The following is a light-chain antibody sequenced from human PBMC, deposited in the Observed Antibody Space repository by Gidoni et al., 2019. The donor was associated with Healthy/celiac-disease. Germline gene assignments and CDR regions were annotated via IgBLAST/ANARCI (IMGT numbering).Light chain of an antibody. CDR3: QQYSSTPLT. J-gene: IGKJ4*01. Sequence: DIVLTQSPDSLAVSLGERATIKCKSSQNLLYSSNNKTYLAWYQQKPGQPPQLLNYWASTRESGVPDRFSGSGSGTDFTLPISSLQAEDVAVYYRQQYSSTPLTFGGGTTVEIQ. CDR1: QNLLYSSNNKTY. V-gene: IGKV4-1*01. CDR2: WAS.